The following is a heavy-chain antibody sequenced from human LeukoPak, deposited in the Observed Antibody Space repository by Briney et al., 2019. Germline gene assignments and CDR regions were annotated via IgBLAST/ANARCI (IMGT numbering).Heavy chain of an antibody. CDR1: GGTFSSYA. D-gene: IGHD2-2*02. V-gene: IGHV1-69*13. Sequence: VASVKVSCKASGGTFSSYAISWVRQAPGQGLEWMGGIIPIFGTANYAQKFQGRVTITADESTSTAYMELSSLRSEDTAVYYCARGRRRYCSSTSCYIAYYYYYGMDVWGQGTTVTVSS. J-gene: IGHJ6*02. CDR2: IIPIFGTA. CDR3: ARGRRRYCSSTSCYIAYYYYYGMDV.